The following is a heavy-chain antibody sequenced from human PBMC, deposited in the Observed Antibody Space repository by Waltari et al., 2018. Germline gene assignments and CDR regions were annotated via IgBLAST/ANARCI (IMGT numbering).Heavy chain of an antibody. CDR3: ARLIGGTLTEYYQ. D-gene: IGHD1-26*01. CDR1: GFTFSSHW. V-gene: IGHV3-7*01. Sequence: EVQLMESGGGLVQPGGSLRLSCAASGFTFSSHWMTWVRQDPGKGLEWVANIKEDGSEKYYVDSVKGRFTISRDNAKNSLYLQMNSLRVEDAAVYYCARLIGGTLTEYYQWGQGTLVTVPS. CDR2: IKEDGSEK. J-gene: IGHJ1*01.